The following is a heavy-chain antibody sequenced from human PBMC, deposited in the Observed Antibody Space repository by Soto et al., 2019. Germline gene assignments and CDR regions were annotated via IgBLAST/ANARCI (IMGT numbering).Heavy chain of an antibody. J-gene: IGHJ6*02. CDR2: TYYRSKWYN. D-gene: IGHD4-17*01. V-gene: IGHV6-1*01. Sequence: PSQTLSLTCAISGDSVSSNRAAWNGIRQSPSRGREWLGRTYYRSKWYNDYAVSVKSRITLDPDTSKNHFSLQLNSVTPEYTALYSCATDDRGLRGYYGMDVWGQGTPVTVSS. CDR3: ATDDRGLRGYYGMDV. CDR1: GDSVSSNRAA.